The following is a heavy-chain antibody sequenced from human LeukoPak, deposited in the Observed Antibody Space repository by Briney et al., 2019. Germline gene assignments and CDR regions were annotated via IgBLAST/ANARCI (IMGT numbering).Heavy chain of an antibody. CDR1: GYTFTSYG. CDR2: ISAYNGNT. CDR3: ARDRDSFLTLNWFDP. J-gene: IGHJ5*02. V-gene: IGHV1-18*01. D-gene: IGHD2-15*01. Sequence: ASVKVSCKASGYTFTSYGISWVRQAPGQGLEWMGWISAYNGNTNYAQKLQGRVTMTTDTSTSTAYMELRSLRSDDTAVYYCARDRDSFLTLNWFDPWGQGTLVTVSS.